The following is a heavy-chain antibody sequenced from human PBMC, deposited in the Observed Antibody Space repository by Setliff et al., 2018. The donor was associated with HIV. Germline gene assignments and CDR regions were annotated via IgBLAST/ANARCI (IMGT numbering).Heavy chain of an antibody. Sequence: SETLSLTCAFYGASFTGYYWNWIRQPPGKGLEWIGEIHHTGHINYNPSFKSRVTMSLDMSTNQFSLKMASMTAADSAVYYCARFDVTPMTTRDYWGQGTQVTVSS. CDR3: ARFDVTPMTTRDY. CDR2: IHHTGHI. V-gene: IGHV4-34*01. J-gene: IGHJ4*02. D-gene: IGHD4-17*01. CDR1: GASFTGYY.